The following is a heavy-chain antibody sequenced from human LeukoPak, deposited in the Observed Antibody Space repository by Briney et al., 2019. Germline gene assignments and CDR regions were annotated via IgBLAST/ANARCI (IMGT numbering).Heavy chain of an antibody. Sequence: ASVKVSCKASGYTFTNYAFGWVRQAPGQGLEWMGWINPNSGGTNYAQKFQGRVTMTRDTSISTAYMELSRLRSDDTAVYYCARDRNWGYYYMDVWGKGTTVTVSS. V-gene: IGHV1-2*02. D-gene: IGHD7-27*01. CDR2: INPNSGGT. CDR1: GYTFTNYA. CDR3: ARDRNWGYYYMDV. J-gene: IGHJ6*03.